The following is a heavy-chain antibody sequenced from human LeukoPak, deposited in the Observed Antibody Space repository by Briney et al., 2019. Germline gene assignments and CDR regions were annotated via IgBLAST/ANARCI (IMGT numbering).Heavy chain of an antibody. CDR1: GYTLTSYY. CDR2: INPSGGST. D-gene: IGHD3-10*01. J-gene: IGHJ3*02. Sequence: ASVKVSCKASGYTLTSYYMHWVRQAPGQGLEWMGIINPSGGSTSYAQKFQGRVTMTRDTSTSTAYMELRSLRSDDTAVYYCARSASMVRGVIFAFDIWGQGTMVTVSS. CDR3: ARSASMVRGVIFAFDI. V-gene: IGHV1-46*01.